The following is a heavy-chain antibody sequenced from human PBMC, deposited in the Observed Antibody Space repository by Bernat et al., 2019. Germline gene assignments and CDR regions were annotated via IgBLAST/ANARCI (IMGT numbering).Heavy chain of an antibody. J-gene: IGHJ4*02. CDR1: GFTFSQYW. V-gene: IGHV3-74*01. CDR3: AKDMAYGIAAAGIDY. Sequence: EVQLAESGGGLVQPGGSLRLSCAASGFTFSQYWMDWVRQAPGKGPVWVSRINTDGTTTNYADSVKGRFTMSRDNAKNIIYLQMNSLRTEDTALYYCAKDMAYGIAAAGIDYWGQGTLVTVSS. CDR2: INTDGTTT. D-gene: IGHD6-13*01.